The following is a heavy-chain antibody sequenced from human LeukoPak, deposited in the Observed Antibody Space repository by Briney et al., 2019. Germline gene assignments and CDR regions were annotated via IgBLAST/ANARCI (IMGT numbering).Heavy chain of an antibody. D-gene: IGHD2-2*01. J-gene: IGHJ4*02. V-gene: IGHV3-21*01. CDR2: ISTTGTYI. CDR3: VRERRRNIVVVTTVMMGFFDY. Sequence: GGSLTLPCAASGFTFSTFNKKWLRQATGKGREGVSYISTTGTYIDYADSVKGRFTISRDNAKTSLSLQMNNPRAEDTAVYYGVRERRRNIVVVTTVMMGFFDYWGQGTPVTVSS. CDR1: GFTFSTFN.